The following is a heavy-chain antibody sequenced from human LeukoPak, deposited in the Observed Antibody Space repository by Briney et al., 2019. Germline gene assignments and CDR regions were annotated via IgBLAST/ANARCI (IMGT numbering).Heavy chain of an antibody. V-gene: IGHV3-48*01. CDR1: EFSLRSYS. J-gene: IGHJ3*02. CDR3: ARVLLERPGIDSFDM. Sequence: GRSLRPSCGASEFSLRSYSMGWARQAPGKGLGWVAQINSGSSTIYYADSVKGRFTISRDNAGNSLYLHMNSLRAEDTAVYYCARVLLERPGIDSFDMWGQGTMVTVSS. CDR2: INSGSSTI. D-gene: IGHD1-1*01.